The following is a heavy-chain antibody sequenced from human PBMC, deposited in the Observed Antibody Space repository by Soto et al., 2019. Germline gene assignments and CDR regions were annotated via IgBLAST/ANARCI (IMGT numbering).Heavy chain of an antibody. CDR1: GFTFSTYG. D-gene: IGHD6-6*01. CDR2: IAYDGSDK. J-gene: IGHJ3*01. CDR3: AKGAYDYGTSSLAFDF. V-gene: IGHV3-30*18. Sequence: GGSLRLSCAASGFTFSTYGMHWVRQAPGKGLEWVALIAYDGSDKYYADSVKGRFTISRDNSKNTLYLQMNSLRAEDTAVYYCAKGAYDYGTSSLAFDFWGQGTMVTVSS.